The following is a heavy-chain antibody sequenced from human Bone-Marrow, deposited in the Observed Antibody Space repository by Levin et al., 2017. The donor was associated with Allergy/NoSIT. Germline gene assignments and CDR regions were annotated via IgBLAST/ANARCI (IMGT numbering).Heavy chain of an antibody. CDR1: GFSFANHA. CDR2: IRPNSART. CDR3: AREQGARGWYTVDF. D-gene: IGHD6-19*01. Sequence: GGSLRLSCAASGFSFANHAMTWVRHAPGKGLEWVSTIRPNSARTYFADSVKGRFTVSRDDSVNMMSLQMSSLRADDAAVYYCAREQGARGWYTVDFWGQGALVTVSS. J-gene: IGHJ4*02. V-gene: IGHV3-23*01.